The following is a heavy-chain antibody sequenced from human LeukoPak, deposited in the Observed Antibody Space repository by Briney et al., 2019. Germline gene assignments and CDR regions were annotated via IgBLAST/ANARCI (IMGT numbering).Heavy chain of an antibody. J-gene: IGHJ4*02. Sequence: GGSLRLSCAASGFTFSSYAMSWVRQAPGKGLEWVSAISGSGGGTYYADSVKGRFTISRDNSKNTLYLQMSSLRAEDTAVYYCAKVVQYDFWSGYYTFDYWGQGTLVTVSS. V-gene: IGHV3-23*01. CDR2: ISGSGGGT. CDR1: GFTFSSYA. CDR3: AKVVQYDFWSGYYTFDY. D-gene: IGHD3-3*01.